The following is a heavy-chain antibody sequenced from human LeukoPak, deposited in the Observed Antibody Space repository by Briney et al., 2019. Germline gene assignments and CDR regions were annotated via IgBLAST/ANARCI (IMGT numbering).Heavy chain of an antibody. J-gene: IGHJ5*02. CDR2: IYPGDSDT. Sequence: GESLKISCKGSGYSFTSYWIGWVRQMPGKGLDWMGIIYPGDSDTSYSPSFQGQVTISADKSINTAYLQWSSLKASDTAMYYCARPKGYCSSTSCYENWFDPWGQGTLVTVSS. V-gene: IGHV5-51*01. D-gene: IGHD2-2*01. CDR1: GYSFTSYW. CDR3: ARPKGYCSSTSCYENWFDP.